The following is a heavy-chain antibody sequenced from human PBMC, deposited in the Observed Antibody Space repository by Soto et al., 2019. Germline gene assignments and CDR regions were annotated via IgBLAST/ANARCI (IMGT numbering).Heavy chain of an antibody. CDR3: ATIDMVEKFDP. Sequence: EVPLVESGGDLVQPGGSLRLSCATSGFIFSDRYMDWVRQTPGKGLEWLGRIRNRANSYSTEYAASVRGRFTISRDDSNNSLYLHMSSLKTEDTAVYYCATIDMVEKFDPRGQGTLVTVSS. V-gene: IGHV3-72*01. CDR2: IRNRANSYST. CDR1: GFIFSDRY. J-gene: IGHJ5*02. D-gene: IGHD3-10*01.